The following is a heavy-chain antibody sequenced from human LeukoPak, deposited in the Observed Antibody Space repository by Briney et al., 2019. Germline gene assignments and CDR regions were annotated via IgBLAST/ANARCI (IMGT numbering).Heavy chain of an antibody. Sequence: ASVKVSCKASGYTFTGYYMHWVRQAPGQGLDWMGRINPNSGGTNYAQKFQGRVTMTRDTSISTAYMELSRLRSDDTAVYYCARGTRSSGYDFDYWGQGTLVTVSS. CDR1: GYTFTGYY. D-gene: IGHD3-22*01. J-gene: IGHJ4*02. CDR2: INPNSGGT. CDR3: ARGTRSSGYDFDY. V-gene: IGHV1-2*06.